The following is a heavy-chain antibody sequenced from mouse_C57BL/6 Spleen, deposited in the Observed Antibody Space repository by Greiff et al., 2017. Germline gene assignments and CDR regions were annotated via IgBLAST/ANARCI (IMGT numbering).Heavy chain of an antibody. CDR3: ARDYDGSSYGYFDV. Sequence: QVQLQQPGPELVKPGASVKLSCKASGYTFTSYGINWVKQRPGRGLEWIGWIYPSDGSTKYNEKFKGKATLTVDTSSSTAYMELHSLTSEDSAVYFCARDYDGSSYGYFDVWGTGTTVTVSS. CDR2: IYPSDGST. V-gene: IGHV1-85*01. CDR1: GYTFTSYG. D-gene: IGHD1-1*01. J-gene: IGHJ1*03.